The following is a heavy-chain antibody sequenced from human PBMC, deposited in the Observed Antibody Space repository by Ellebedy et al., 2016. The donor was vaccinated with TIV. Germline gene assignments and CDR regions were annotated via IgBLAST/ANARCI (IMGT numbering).Heavy chain of an antibody. Sequence: GESLKISCAASGFTFSGSAMHWVRQVPGKGLEWVANIKQDGSEKYYVDSVKGRFTISRDNAKNSLYLQMNSLRAEDTAVYYCAREGLGDSGGFPNDPFDIWGQGTMVTVSS. J-gene: IGHJ3*02. CDR1: GFTFSGSA. D-gene: IGHD3-10*01. V-gene: IGHV3-7*01. CDR2: IKQDGSEK. CDR3: AREGLGDSGGFPNDPFDI.